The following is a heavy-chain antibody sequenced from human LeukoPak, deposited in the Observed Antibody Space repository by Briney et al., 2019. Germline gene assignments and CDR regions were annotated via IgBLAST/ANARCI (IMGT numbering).Heavy chain of an antibody. CDR2: IYYSGST. J-gene: IGHJ3*02. V-gene: IGHV4-39*07. CDR3: ARATNQWLSAFGI. CDR1: DGSVSNPTYY. D-gene: IGHD3-22*01. Sequence: SETLSLTCTVSDGSVSNPTYYWDWIRQPPGKGLEWIGSIYYSGSTYHNPSLKSRVTISVDTSKNQLSLKLSSVTAADTAVYYCARATNQWLSAFGIWGQGAVVTVSS.